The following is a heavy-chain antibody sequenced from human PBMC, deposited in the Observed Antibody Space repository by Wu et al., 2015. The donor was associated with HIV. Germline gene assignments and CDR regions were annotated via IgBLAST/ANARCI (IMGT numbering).Heavy chain of an antibody. D-gene: IGHD6-13*01. CDR1: GYTFTDYY. CDR3: ARERFSSTGNWFDP. J-gene: IGHJ5*01. CDR2: INPNTGGT. Sequence: QVQVVQSGAEVKEPGASVKVSCKTSGYTFTDYYIHWVRQAPGQGLEWMGWINPNTGGTRFAQQFQGRVTMTRGTSITTVYLQLSGLRSDDTAVFYCARERFSSTGNWFDPWGQGTLVTVSS. V-gene: IGHV1-2*02.